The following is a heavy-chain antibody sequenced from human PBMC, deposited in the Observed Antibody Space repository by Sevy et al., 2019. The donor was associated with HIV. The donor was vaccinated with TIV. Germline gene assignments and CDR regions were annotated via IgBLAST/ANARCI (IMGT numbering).Heavy chain of an antibody. CDR3: NTDPIIVLLVTDGMDV. CDR1: GFTFSYAW. D-gene: IGHD2-8*02. J-gene: IGHJ6*02. V-gene: IGHV3-15*01. Sequence: GGSLRLSCAASGFTFSYAWMSWVRQAPGKGLEWVGRIKAKSDGGTIDYAAPVKGRFTISRDDSKNTLYLQMNSLKTADTGIYYCNTDPIIVLLVTDGMDVWGQGTTVTVSS. CDR2: IKAKSDGGTI.